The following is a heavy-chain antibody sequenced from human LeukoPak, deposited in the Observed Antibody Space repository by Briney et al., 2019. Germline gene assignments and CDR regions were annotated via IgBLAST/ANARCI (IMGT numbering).Heavy chain of an antibody. CDR2: IYYSGST. Sequence: RASETLSLTCTVSGGSISSYYWSWIRQPPGKGLEWIGYIYYSGSTNYNPSLKSRVTISVDTSKNQFSLKLSSVTAADTAVYYCAREVRWSYNWFDPWGQGTLVTVSS. D-gene: IGHD4-23*01. J-gene: IGHJ5*02. CDR1: GGSISSYY. V-gene: IGHV4-59*01. CDR3: AREVRWSYNWFDP.